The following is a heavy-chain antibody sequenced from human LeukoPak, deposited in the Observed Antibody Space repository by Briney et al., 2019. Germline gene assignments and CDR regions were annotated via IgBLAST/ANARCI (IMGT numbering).Heavy chain of an antibody. V-gene: IGHV3-23*01. J-gene: IGHJ4*02. CDR2: ISGSGGSP. D-gene: IGHD3-22*01. CDR1: GFTFTSYA. CDR3: AKDDSSSWYSFDY. Sequence: GGSLRLSCAASGFTFTSYAMSWVRQAPGKGLEWVSSISGSGGSPYYADSVKGRFTISRDNSKNTLYLQMNSLRAEDTAVYYCAKDDSSSWYSFDYWGQGTLVTVSS.